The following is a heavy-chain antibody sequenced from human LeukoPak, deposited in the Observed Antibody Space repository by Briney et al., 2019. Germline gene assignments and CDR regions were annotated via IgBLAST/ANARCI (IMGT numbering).Heavy chain of an antibody. J-gene: IGHJ6*02. CDR3: ARDKRTYYDFWSGYPYYYYYGMDV. V-gene: IGHV4-59*01. Sequence: SETLTLTCTVSGGSISSYYWSWIRQPPGKGLEWIGYIYYSGSTNRNPSLKSRVTISVDTSKNQFSLKLSSVTAADTAVYYCARDKRTYYDFWSGYPYYYYYGMDVWGQGTTVTVSS. CDR1: GGSISSYY. CDR2: IYYSGST. D-gene: IGHD3-3*01.